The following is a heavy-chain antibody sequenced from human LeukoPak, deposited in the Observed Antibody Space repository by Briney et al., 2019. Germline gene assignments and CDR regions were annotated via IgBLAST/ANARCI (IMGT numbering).Heavy chain of an antibody. CDR2: IRYDGINK. J-gene: IGHJ4*02. Sequence: GGSLRLSCAASAFTFSNYAMHWVRQAPGKGLEWVAYIRYDGINKYYADSVKGRFTISRDNSNNTLFLKMDSLRADDAAVYHCAKGGLQGINYFDSWGQGTLVTVSS. CDR3: AKGGLQGINYFDS. CDR1: AFTFSNYA. D-gene: IGHD3/OR15-3a*01. V-gene: IGHV3-30*02.